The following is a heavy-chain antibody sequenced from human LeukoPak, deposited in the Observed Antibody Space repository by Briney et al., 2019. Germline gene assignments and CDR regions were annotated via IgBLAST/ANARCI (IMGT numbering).Heavy chain of an antibody. D-gene: IGHD3-3*01. V-gene: IGHV3-48*04. CDR3: ARDQYDTWSRRGNFDS. J-gene: IGHJ4*02. CDR1: GFTFSSYS. CDR2: ITASGTAM. Sequence: GGSLRLSCAASGFTFSSYSMNWVRQAPGKGLEWVSHITASGTAMFYADSVKGRFTISRDNTKYSLYLQMNSLRVEDTAVFYCARDQYDTWSRRGNFDSWGQGTLVIVSS.